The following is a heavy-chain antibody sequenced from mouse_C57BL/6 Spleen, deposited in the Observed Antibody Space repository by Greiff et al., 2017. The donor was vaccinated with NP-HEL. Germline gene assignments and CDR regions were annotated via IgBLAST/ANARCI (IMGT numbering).Heavy chain of an antibody. V-gene: IGHV1-80*01. CDR1: GYAFSSYW. CDR3: ARFDDYGGFDY. D-gene: IGHD2-4*01. J-gene: IGHJ2*01. Sequence: QVQLQQSGAELVKPGASVKISCKASGYAFSSYWMNWVKQRPGKGLEWIGQIYPGDGDTNYNGKFKGKATLTADKSSSTAYMQLSSLTSEDSAVYFCARFDDYGGFDYWGQGTTLTVSS. CDR2: IYPGDGDT.